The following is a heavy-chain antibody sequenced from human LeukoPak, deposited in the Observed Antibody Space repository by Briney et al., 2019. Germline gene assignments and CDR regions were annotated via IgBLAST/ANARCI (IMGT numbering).Heavy chain of an antibody. J-gene: IGHJ4*02. V-gene: IGHV4-34*01. D-gene: IGHD2-2*01. CDR3: ASKVVPAATVGYFDY. CDR2: INHSGST. Sequence: RPSETLSLTCAVYGGSFSGYYWSWIRQPPGKGLEWIGEINHSGSTNYNPSLKSRVTISVDTSKNQFSLKLSSVTAADTAVYYCASKVVPAATVGYFDYWGQGTLVTVSP. CDR1: GGSFSGYY.